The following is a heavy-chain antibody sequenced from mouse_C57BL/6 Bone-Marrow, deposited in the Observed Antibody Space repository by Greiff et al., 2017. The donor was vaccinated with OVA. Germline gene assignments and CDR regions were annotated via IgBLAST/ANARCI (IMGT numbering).Heavy chain of an antibody. D-gene: IGHD2-12*01. Sequence: QVQLKESGAELVKPGASVKISCKASGYAFSSYWMNWVKQRPGKGLEWIGQIYPGYGDTNYNGKFKGKATLTADKSSSTAYMQLSSLTSEDSAVYFCAREGNYSPWFAYWGQGTLVTVSA. CDR3: AREGNYSPWFAY. CDR2: IYPGYGDT. J-gene: IGHJ3*01. CDR1: GYAFSSYW. V-gene: IGHV1-80*01.